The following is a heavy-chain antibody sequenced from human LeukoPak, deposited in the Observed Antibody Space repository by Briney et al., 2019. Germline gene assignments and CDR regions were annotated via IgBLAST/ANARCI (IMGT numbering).Heavy chain of an antibody. CDR1: GFTFSSYG. CDR3: ARELTVRNWFDP. D-gene: IGHD4-11*01. Sequence: GSLRLSCAASGFTFSSYGMHWVRQAPGKGLEWVAVIWYDGSNKYYADSVKGRFTISRDNSKNTLYLQMNSLRAEDTAVYYCARELTVRNWFDPWGQGTLVTVSS. V-gene: IGHV3-33*01. CDR2: IWYDGSNK. J-gene: IGHJ5*02.